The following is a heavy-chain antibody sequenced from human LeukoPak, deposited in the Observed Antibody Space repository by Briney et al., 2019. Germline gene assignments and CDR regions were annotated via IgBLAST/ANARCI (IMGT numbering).Heavy chain of an antibody. V-gene: IGHV4-34*01. J-gene: IGHJ4*02. D-gene: IGHD2-2*01. CDR3: ASLNALY. CDR1: GGSFSGYY. CDR2: INHSGST. Sequence: TSETLSLTCAVYGGSFSGYYWSWIRQPPGKGLEWIGEINHSGSTNYNPSLKSRVTISVDTSKNQFSLKLSSVTAADTAVYYCASLNALYWGQGTLVTVPS.